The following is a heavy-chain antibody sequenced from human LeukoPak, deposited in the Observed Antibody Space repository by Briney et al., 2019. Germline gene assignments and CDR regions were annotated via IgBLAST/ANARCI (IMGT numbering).Heavy chain of an antibody. CDR3: AKDSFSGYYWDGY. CDR1: GFTFSSYA. CDR2: ISGSGGST. J-gene: IGHJ4*02. D-gene: IGHD3-22*01. Sequence: GGSLRLSCAASGFTFSSYAMSWVRQAPGKGLEWVSAISGSGGSTYYADSVRGRFTISRDNSKNTLYLQMNSLRAEDTAVYYCAKDSFSGYYWDGYWGQGTLVTVSS. V-gene: IGHV3-23*01.